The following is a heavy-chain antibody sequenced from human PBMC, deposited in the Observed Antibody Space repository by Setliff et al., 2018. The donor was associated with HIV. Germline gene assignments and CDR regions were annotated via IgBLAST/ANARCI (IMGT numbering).Heavy chain of an antibody. J-gene: IGHJ3*02. CDR1: GYTFTSYY. CDR2: VYPSDGST. Sequence: ASVKVSCKTSGYTFTSYYMHWVRQAPGQGLEWMGMVYPSDGSTSYAQKFQGRVTMTRDTSTSTIYMELNSLTSEDTAVYYCARDNTAFDIWGQGTMVTVSS. CDR3: ARDNTAFDI. V-gene: IGHV1-46*01. D-gene: IGHD2-2*02.